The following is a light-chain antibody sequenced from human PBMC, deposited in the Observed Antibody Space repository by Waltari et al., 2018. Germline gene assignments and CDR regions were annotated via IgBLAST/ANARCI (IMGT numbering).Light chain of an antibody. Sequence: DIVMTQSPDSLAVSWAERANLKCKSSQNLLYTSNNKNSLAWYQQKPGQPPKLLIYWASTRQSGVPDRFGGSGSGTDFTLTISSLQAEDVALYYCQQYYSIPWTFGQGTKVEIK. CDR1: QNLLYTSNNKNS. CDR2: WAS. V-gene: IGKV4-1*01. CDR3: QQYYSIPWT. J-gene: IGKJ1*01.